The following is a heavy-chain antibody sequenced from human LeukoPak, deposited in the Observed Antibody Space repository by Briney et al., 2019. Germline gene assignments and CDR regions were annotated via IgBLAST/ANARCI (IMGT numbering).Heavy chain of an antibody. V-gene: IGHV3-30*02. CDR3: AKGKDSYFYMDV. Sequence: GGSLRLSCAASGFTFSSYEMNWVRQAPGKGLEWVAFIRFDGSNKYYADSVKGRFTVSRDSSKNTLYLQMNSLRAEDTAVYYCAKGKDSYFYMDVWGKGTTVTISS. CDR1: GFTFSSYE. J-gene: IGHJ6*03. D-gene: IGHD3-22*01. CDR2: IRFDGSNK.